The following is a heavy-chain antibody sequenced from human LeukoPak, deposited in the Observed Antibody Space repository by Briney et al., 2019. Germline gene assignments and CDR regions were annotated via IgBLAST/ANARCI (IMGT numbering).Heavy chain of an antibody. J-gene: IGHJ4*02. CDR3: ARGDYGDFRVFYTLFDY. V-gene: IGHV5-51*01. D-gene: IGHD4-17*01. CDR1: GGSISSYY. CDR2: MYPGDSDT. Sequence: ETLSLTCTVSGGSISSYYWSWIRQPPGKGLEWMGIMYPGDSDTRYSPSFQGQVTISADKSISTAYLQWSSLKASDTAMYYCARGDYGDFRVFYTLFDYWGQGTLVTVSS.